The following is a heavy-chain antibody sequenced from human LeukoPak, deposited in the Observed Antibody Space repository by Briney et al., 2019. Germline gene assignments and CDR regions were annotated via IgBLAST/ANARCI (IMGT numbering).Heavy chain of an antibody. V-gene: IGHV4-59*01. D-gene: IGHD5-18*01. Sequence: SETLSLTCTVSGGSISSYYWSWIRQPPGKGLEWIRYIYYSGSTNYNPSLKSRVTISVDTSKNQFSLKLSSVTAADTAVYYCASDRKDTAILGYWGQGTLVTVSS. CDR2: IYYSGST. J-gene: IGHJ4*02. CDR3: ASDRKDTAILGY. CDR1: GGSISSYY.